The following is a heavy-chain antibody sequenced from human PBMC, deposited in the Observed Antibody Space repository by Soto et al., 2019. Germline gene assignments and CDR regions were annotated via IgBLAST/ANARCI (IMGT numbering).Heavy chain of an antibody. CDR3: ARDRGGDYYGSGSYYDY. J-gene: IGHJ4*02. CDR2: IYYSGST. CDR1: GGSISSGGYY. Sequence: QVQLQESGPGLVKPSQTLSLTCTVSGGSISSGGYYWSWIRQHPGKGLEWIGYIYYSGSTYYNPXLQSRVTISVXXSXNXXALKLSSVTAADTAVYYCARDRGGDYYGSGSYYDYWGQGTLVTVSS. D-gene: IGHD3-10*01. V-gene: IGHV4-31*03.